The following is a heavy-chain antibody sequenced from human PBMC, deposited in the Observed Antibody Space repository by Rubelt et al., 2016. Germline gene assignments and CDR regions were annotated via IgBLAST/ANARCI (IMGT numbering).Heavy chain of an antibody. CDR1: GFTFSDYY. CDR2: ISSSGSTI. Sequence: QVQLVASGGGVVQPGRSLRLSCAASGFTFSDYYMSWIRQAPGKGLEWVSYISSSGSTIYYAEFFKGRVTISGDNAKNSLYRQMSSLRAEDTAVYDCARGPIGGSYYAFDSWGQGTLVTVTS. J-gene: IGHJ4*02. D-gene: IGHD1-26*01. V-gene: IGHV3-11*04. CDR3: ARGPIGGSYYAFDS.